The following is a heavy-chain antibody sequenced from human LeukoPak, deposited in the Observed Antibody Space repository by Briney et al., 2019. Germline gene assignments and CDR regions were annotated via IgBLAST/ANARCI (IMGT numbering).Heavy chain of an antibody. J-gene: IGHJ4*02. CDR3: ARYYYDSSGRHYYFDY. CDR1: GFTFSSYA. D-gene: IGHD3-22*01. CDR2: ISGSGGST. V-gene: IGHV3-23*01. Sequence: PGGSLRLSCAASGFTFSSYAMSWVRQAPGKGLEWVSAISGSGGSTYYADSVKGRFTISRDNAKNSLYLQMNSLRDEDTAVYYCARYYYDSSGRHYYFDYWGQGTLVTVSS.